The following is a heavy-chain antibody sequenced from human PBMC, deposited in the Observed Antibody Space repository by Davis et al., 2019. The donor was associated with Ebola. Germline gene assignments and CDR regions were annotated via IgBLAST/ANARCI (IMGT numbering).Heavy chain of an antibody. CDR1: GFTVSSNY. Sequence: GESLKISCAASGFTVSSNYMSWVRQAPGKGLEWVSVIYSGGSTYYADSVKGRFTISRHNSKNTLYLQMNSLRAEDTAVYYCARWGGLLWFGELWGQGTLVTVSS. CDR2: IYSGGST. V-gene: IGHV3-53*01. D-gene: IGHD3-10*01. CDR3: ARWGGLLWFGEL. J-gene: IGHJ4*02.